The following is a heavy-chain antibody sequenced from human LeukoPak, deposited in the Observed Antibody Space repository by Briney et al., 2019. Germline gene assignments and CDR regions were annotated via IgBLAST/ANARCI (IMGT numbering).Heavy chain of an antibody. Sequence: PGGSLRLSCAASGFTFSSYSMNWVRQAPGKGLEWVSSISSSSSYIYYADSVKGRFTISRDNAKNSLYLQMNSLRAEDTAVYYCARDMGRDGYNYYYYGMDVWGQGTTVTVSS. CDR1: GFTFSSYS. CDR2: ISSSSSYI. J-gene: IGHJ6*02. D-gene: IGHD5-24*01. CDR3: ARDMGRDGYNYYYYGMDV. V-gene: IGHV3-21*01.